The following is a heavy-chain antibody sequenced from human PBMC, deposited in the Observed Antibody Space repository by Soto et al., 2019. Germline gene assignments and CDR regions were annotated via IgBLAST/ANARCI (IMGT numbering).Heavy chain of an antibody. V-gene: IGHV3-30-3*01. CDR1: GFTFSSYA. D-gene: IGHD6-6*01. CDR2: ISYDGSNK. CDR3: AREDSSYYYYYGMDV. J-gene: IGHJ6*02. Sequence: GGSLRLSCAASGFTFSSYAMHWVRQAPGKGLEWVAVISYDGSNKYYADSVKGRFTISRDNSKNTLYLQMNGLRAEDTAVYYCAREDSSYYYYYGMDVWGQGTTVTVSS.